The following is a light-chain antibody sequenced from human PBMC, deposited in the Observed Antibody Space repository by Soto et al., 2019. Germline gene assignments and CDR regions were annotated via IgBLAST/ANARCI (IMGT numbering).Light chain of an antibody. CDR3: MQGTHWPYT. Sequence: DAVMTQSPLSLPVTLGQPASISCRSSQSLVYSDGNTYLNWFHQRPGQSPRRLIYKVSDRDSGVPARFSGSGSGTDFTLNISRVEAEDVGVYYCMQGTHWPYTFGQGTKLEIQ. V-gene: IGKV2-30*01. J-gene: IGKJ2*01. CDR1: QSLVYSDGNTY. CDR2: KVS.